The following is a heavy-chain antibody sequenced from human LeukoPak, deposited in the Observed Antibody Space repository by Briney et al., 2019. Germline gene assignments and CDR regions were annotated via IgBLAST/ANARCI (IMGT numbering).Heavy chain of an antibody. CDR3: ARATIFGVVKM. D-gene: IGHD3-3*01. CDR2: IYTSGST. CDR1: GGSISSGSYY. Sequence: SETLSLTCTVSGGSISSGSYYWSWIRQPAGKGLEWIGRIYTSGSTNYNPSLKSRVTISVDTSKNQFSLKLSSVTAADTAVYYYARATIFGVVKMWGQGTLVTVSS. J-gene: IGHJ4*02. V-gene: IGHV4-61*02.